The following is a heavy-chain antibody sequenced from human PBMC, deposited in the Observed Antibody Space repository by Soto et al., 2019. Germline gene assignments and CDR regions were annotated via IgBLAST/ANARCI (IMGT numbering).Heavy chain of an antibody. D-gene: IGHD4-17*01. Sequence: PSETLSLTCTVSGVSISSYYWSWIRQPPGKGLEWIGEINHSGSTNYNPSLKSRVTISVDTSKNQFSLKLSSVTAADTAVYYCARGIRVTTLFYYYYGMDVWGQGTTVTVSS. J-gene: IGHJ6*02. CDR1: GVSISSYY. CDR3: ARGIRVTTLFYYYYGMDV. CDR2: INHSGST. V-gene: IGHV4-34*01.